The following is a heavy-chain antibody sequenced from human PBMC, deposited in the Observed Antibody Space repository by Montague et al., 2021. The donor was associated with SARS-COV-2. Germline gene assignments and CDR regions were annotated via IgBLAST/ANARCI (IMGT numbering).Heavy chain of an antibody. J-gene: IGHJ4*02. CDR1: GFTVTNNY. V-gene: IGHV3-53*01. D-gene: IGHD3-22*01. CDR3: ARDSAGALWLFN. CDR2: IYSGGST. Sequence: SLRLSCAASGFTVTNNYMSWVRQAPGKGLEWVTSIYSGGSTYYADYVMGRFTISSDITNNTLYFLMNNLRAGDTALYYCARDSAGALWLFNWGQGTLVTVSS.